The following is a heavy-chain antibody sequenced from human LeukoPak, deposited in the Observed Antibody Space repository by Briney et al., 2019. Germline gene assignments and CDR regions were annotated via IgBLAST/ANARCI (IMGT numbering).Heavy chain of an antibody. V-gene: IGHV3-43*01. Sequence: PGGSLRLSCAASGFTFDDYTMHWVRQAPGKGLEWVSLISWDGGSTYYADSVKGRFTISRDNSKNSLYLQMNSLRTEDTALYYCVMSHYYYGMDVWGQGTTVTVS. J-gene: IGHJ6*02. CDR3: VMSHYYYGMDV. CDR2: ISWDGGST. CDR1: GFTFDDYT.